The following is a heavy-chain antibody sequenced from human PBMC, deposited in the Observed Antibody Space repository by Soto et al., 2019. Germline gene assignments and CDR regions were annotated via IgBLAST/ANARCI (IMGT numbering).Heavy chain of an antibody. D-gene: IGHD2-15*01. CDR3: ARVDCSGGTCNYYYYYGVAV. Sequence: SETLSLTCAVSGGSVSSGRYYWSWIRQPPGKGLEWIGYIYYSGSTNYNPSLKGRVTISVDTTKNQFSLKLSSVTAADTAVYYCARVDCSGGTCNYYYYYGVAVWGPETTVTVSS. CDR1: GGSVSSGRYY. CDR2: IYYSGST. J-gene: IGHJ6*02. V-gene: IGHV4-61*01.